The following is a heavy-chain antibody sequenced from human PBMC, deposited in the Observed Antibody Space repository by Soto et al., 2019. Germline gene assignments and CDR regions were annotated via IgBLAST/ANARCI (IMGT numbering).Heavy chain of an antibody. V-gene: IGHV3-23*01. J-gene: IGHJ4*02. CDR3: ARRSSGWYFDY. D-gene: IGHD6-19*01. CDR2: ISGSGGST. Sequence: EVQLLESGGGLVQPGGSLRLSCAASGFTFSSYAMNWVRQAPGKGLEWVSVISGSGGSTYYADSVKGRFTISRDNSKNTRYLEMSSLRAEDTAVYYCARRSSGWYFDYWGQGTLVTVSS. CDR1: GFTFSSYA.